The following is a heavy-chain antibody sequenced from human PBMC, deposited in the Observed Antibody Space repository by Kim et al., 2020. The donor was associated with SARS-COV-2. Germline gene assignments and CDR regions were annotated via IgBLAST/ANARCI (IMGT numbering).Heavy chain of an antibody. CDR3: ARDLFVALYSSGWYHYYYGMDV. J-gene: IGHJ6*02. CDR2: INSDGSST. CDR1: GFTFSSYW. Sequence: GGSLRLSCAASGFTFSSYWMHWVRQAPGKGLVWVSRINSDGSSTSYADSVKGRFTISRDNAKNTLYLQMNSLRAEDTAVYYCARDLFVALYSSGWYHYYYGMDVWGQETTVTVSS. V-gene: IGHV3-74*01. D-gene: IGHD6-19*01.